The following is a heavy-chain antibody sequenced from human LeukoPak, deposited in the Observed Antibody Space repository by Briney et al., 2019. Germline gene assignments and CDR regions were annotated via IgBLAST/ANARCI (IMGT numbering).Heavy chain of an antibody. CDR1: GGSFSGYY. Sequence: KPPETPSLACAVYGGSFSGYYWSWIRQPPGKGLEWIGEINQSGSTKYNPSLKSRVSISVDKSKNQFSLKLSSVTAADTAVYYCARNTLWFGEWTNAFD. D-gene: IGHD3-10*01. V-gene: IGHV4-34*01. J-gene: IGHJ3*02. CDR2: INQSGST. CDR3: ARNTLWFGEWTNAFD.